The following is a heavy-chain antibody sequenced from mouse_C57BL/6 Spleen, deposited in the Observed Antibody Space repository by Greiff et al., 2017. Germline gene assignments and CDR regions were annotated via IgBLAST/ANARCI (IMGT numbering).Heavy chain of an antibody. J-gene: IGHJ3*01. V-gene: IGHV14-4*01. Sequence: EVKLMESGAELVRPGASVKLSCTASGFNIKDDYMHWVKQRPEQGLEWIGWIDPENGDTEYASKFQGKATITADSSSNTAYLQLSSLTSEDTAVYYCTTGTAQGGFAYWGQGTLVTVSA. CDR1: GFNIKDDY. CDR3: TTGTAQGGFAY. CDR2: IDPENGDT. D-gene: IGHD3-2*02.